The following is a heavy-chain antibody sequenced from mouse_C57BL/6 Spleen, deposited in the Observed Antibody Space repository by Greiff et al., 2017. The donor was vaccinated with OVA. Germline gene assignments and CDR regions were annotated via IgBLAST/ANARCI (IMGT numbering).Heavy chain of an antibody. J-gene: IGHJ1*03. Sequence: QVQLQQSGPELVKPGASVKLSCKASGYTFTSYDINWVKQRPGQGLEWIGWIYPRDGSTKYNEKFKGKAKLTVDTSSSTAYMELHSLTSEDSAVYFCARSGNYYGSSYWYFDVWGTGTTVTVSS. CDR2: IYPRDGST. D-gene: IGHD1-1*01. CDR1: GYTFTSYD. CDR3: ARSGNYYGSSYWYFDV. V-gene: IGHV1-85*01.